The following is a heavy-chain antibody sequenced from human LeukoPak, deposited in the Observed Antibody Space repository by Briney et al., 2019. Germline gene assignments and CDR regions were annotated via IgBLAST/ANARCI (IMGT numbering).Heavy chain of an antibody. J-gene: IGHJ4*02. D-gene: IGHD3-10*01. CDR1: GGSLSSYY. CDR2: IYYSGST. V-gene: IGHV4-59*01. CDR3: ARESMVRGVTFDY. Sequence: SETLSLTCTVSGGSLSSYYWSWIRQPPGKGLEWIGYIYYSGSTNYNPSLKSRVTISVDTSKNQFSLKLSSVTAADTAVYYCARESMVRGVTFDYWGQGTLATVSS.